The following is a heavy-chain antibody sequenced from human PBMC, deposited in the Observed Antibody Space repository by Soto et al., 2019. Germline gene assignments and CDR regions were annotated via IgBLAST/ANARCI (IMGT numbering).Heavy chain of an antibody. Sequence: SETLSLTCAVTGDSVTSNVWWSWVRQPPGKGLEWIGEAYHNGLTDYNPSLKSRVTMSVDTSKNEFSLKLTSLTAADTAIYYCARDAAVPGESDRFDYWGQGTLVTVSS. CDR2: AYHNGLT. D-gene: IGHD6-19*01. CDR3: ARDAAVPGESDRFDY. V-gene: IGHV4-4*02. CDR1: GDSVTSNVW. J-gene: IGHJ4*02.